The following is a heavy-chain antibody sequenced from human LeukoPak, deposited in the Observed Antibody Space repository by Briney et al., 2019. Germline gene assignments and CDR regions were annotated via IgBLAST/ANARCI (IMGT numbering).Heavy chain of an antibody. Sequence: PGRSLRLSCAASGFTFSSYGMHWVRQAPGKGLECVAVISYDGSNKYYADSVKGRFTISIDNSKNTLYLQMNSLRAEDTAVYYCAKVHYSGYDFGAFDIWGQGTMVTVSS. D-gene: IGHD5-12*01. J-gene: IGHJ3*02. CDR1: GFTFSSYG. V-gene: IGHV3-30*18. CDR2: ISYDGSNK. CDR3: AKVHYSGYDFGAFDI.